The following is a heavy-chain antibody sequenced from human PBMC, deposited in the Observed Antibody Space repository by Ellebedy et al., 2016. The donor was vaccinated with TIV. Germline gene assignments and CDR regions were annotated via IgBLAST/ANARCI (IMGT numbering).Heavy chain of an antibody. CDR1: GFSFREYY. CDR3: ARNRNDFDANGYWNY. V-gene: IGHV3-11*01. CDR2: INHDGAIK. Sequence: GGSLRLSCAASGFSFREYYMSWIRQASGKGLECVAYINHDGAIKYYADAVRGRFTVSRDNAENSLHLQMNSLRAEDTAVYYCARNRNDFDANGYWNYWGPGAQVTVSS. D-gene: IGHD3-22*01. J-gene: IGHJ4*02.